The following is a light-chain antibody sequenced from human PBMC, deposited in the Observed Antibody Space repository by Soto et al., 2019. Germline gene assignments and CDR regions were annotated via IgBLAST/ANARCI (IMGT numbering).Light chain of an antibody. Sequence: EIVLTQSPGTRSWSPGERATLSGRPSQGVTKTNLAWYHQKPGQAPRLLMFGVSSRATGIPDRFSASGSGTDFTLTISRLEPGDFAVYYCQQYGTLPWTFGQGTKVEIK. CDR1: QGVTKTN. CDR3: QQYGTLPWT. CDR2: GVS. J-gene: IGKJ1*01. V-gene: IGKV3-20*01.